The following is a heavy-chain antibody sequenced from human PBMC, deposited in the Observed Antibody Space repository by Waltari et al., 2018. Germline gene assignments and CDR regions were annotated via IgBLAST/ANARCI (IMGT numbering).Heavy chain of an antibody. V-gene: IGHV3-7*01. CDR1: GFPFRSYW. J-gene: IGHJ4*02. D-gene: IGHD6-19*01. Sequence: EVQLVESGGGLVQPGGSLRLSCAAYGFPFRSYWMSWVRQAPGKGLEWVANIKQDGSENYYVDSVKGRFTFSRDNAKNSLYLQMNSLRAEDTAVYYCARPYASGWYINFDYWGQGTLVTVSS. CDR3: ARPYASGWYINFDY. CDR2: IKQDGSEN.